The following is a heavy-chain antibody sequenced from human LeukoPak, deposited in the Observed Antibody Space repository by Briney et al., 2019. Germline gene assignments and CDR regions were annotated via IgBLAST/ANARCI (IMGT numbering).Heavy chain of an antibody. CDR2: ITPMFGTS. D-gene: IGHD1-14*01. CDR3: ARDSSEFRSLLFH. J-gene: IGHJ1*01. V-gene: IGHV1-69*13. Sequence: SVKVSCKASGGTFSSYAISWVRQSPGQGLEWMGGITPMFGTSNYAQKFRGRVTITADESTSTAYVELSSLRSEDTAVYYCARDSSEFRSLLFHWGQGTLVTVSS. CDR1: GGTFSSYA.